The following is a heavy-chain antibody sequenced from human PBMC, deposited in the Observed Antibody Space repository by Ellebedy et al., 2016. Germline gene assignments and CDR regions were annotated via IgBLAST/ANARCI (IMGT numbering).Heavy chain of an antibody. J-gene: IGHJ4*02. Sequence: ASVKVSCKASGGTFNSNAINWVRQATGQGPEWMGWMSPKNGNTGYAQKFQGRVTMTRDTSTNTAYMELKSLRPEDTAVYYCGRGVNRGIDYWGQGTLVTVSS. D-gene: IGHD1-14*01. V-gene: IGHV1-8*02. CDR2: MSPKNGNT. CDR1: GGTFNSNA. CDR3: GRGVNRGIDY.